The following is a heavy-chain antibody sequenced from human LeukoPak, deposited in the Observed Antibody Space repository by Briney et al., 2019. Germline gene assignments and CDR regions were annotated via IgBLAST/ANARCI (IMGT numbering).Heavy chain of an antibody. J-gene: IGHJ3*02. Sequence: GASVKVSCKASGYTFTGYYMHWVRQAPGQGLEWMGRINPNSGGTNYAQKFQGRVTVTRDTSISTAYMELSRPRSDDTAVYYCARDPLTMIVAGSDAFDIWGQGTMVTVSS. V-gene: IGHV1-2*06. CDR3: ARDPLTMIVAGSDAFDI. D-gene: IGHD3-22*01. CDR1: GYTFTGYY. CDR2: INPNSGGT.